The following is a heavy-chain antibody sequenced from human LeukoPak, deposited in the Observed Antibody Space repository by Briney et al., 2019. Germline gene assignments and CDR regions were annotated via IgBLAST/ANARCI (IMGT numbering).Heavy chain of an antibody. Sequence: PSETRSRTWTDSGGSISSGDYYWSWLRQPPGKGLEWIGYIYYSGSTYYNPSLKSRVTISVDTSKNQFSLKLNSVTAADTAVYYCARARYSSSWACDYWGQGTLVTVSS. CDR1: GGSISSGDYY. V-gene: IGHV4-30-4*01. D-gene: IGHD6-13*01. CDR3: ARARYSSSWACDY. J-gene: IGHJ4*02. CDR2: IYYSGST.